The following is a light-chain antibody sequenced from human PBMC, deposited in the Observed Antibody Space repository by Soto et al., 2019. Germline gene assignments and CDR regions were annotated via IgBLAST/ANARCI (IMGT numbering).Light chain of an antibody. Sequence: EIVMTQSPATLSVSPGARATISCRASQSVSSKLAWYQQKPGQAPRLLIYGASTRVTGIPARVSGGGSGTEFTLTISSLQSEDFAVYYCQQYNNWPGTFGQGTKVEIK. CDR3: QQYNNWPGT. CDR1: QSVSSK. J-gene: IGKJ1*01. CDR2: GAS. V-gene: IGKV3-15*01.